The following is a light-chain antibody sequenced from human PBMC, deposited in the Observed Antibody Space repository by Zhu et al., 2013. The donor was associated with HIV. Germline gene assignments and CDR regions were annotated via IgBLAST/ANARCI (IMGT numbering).Light chain of an antibody. CDR1: QSVSNY. CDR3: QQYGSSLLT. Sequence: EIVLTQSPGTLSLSPGERATLSCGASQSVSNYLAWYQQKPGQAPRLLIYDTLNRATGIPDRFSGSGSGTDFTLTISRLEPEDFAVYYCQQYGSSLLTFGGGTKVEIK. V-gene: IGKV3-20*01. J-gene: IGKJ4*01. CDR2: DTL.